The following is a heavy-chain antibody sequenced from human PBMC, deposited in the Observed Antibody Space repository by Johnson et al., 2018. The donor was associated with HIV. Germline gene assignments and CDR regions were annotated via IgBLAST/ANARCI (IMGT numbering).Heavy chain of an antibody. V-gene: IGHV3-11*04. Sequence: QVQLVESGGGLVKPGGSLRLSCVASGFTFSDYYMSWIRQAPGKGLDWVSYISGSGGSTYYADSVRGSFIISRDNSKNTLLLQMNSLRVDDTAMYYCARDRVPAAIGLAYRGAFDIWGQGTMVTVSS. D-gene: IGHD2-2*02. CDR1: GFTFSDYY. CDR3: ARDRVPAAIGLAYRGAFDI. CDR2: ISGSGGST. J-gene: IGHJ3*02.